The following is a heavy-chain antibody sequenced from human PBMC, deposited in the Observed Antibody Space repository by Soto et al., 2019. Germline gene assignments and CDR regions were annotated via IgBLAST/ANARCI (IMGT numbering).Heavy chain of an antibody. D-gene: IGHD2-15*01. CDR3: VRQNSADCTGGTCYHAFDI. J-gene: IGHJ3*02. V-gene: IGHV4-61*08. CDR1: GDSVSSGASY. CDR2: IYYSGST. Sequence: SETLSLTCTVSGDSVSSGASYWGWIRQPPGRGLEWIGYIYYSGSTNYNPSLKSRVTMSVDMSKNQFSLKVSSVTAADTAVFYCVRQNSADCTGGTCYHAFDIWGQGTMVTVSS.